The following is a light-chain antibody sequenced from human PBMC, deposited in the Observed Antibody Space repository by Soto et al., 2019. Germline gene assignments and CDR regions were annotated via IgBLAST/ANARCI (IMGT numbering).Light chain of an antibody. Sequence: LTQPASVSGSPGQSITISCTGTSSDVGGYNYVSWYQQHPGKAPKLMIFDVSDRPSGVSNRFSGSKSGNTASLTISGLQAEDEADYYCSSYTSSSTYVFGIGTKVTVL. J-gene: IGLJ1*01. CDR1: SSDVGGYNY. CDR2: DVS. V-gene: IGLV2-14*01. CDR3: SSYTSSSTYV.